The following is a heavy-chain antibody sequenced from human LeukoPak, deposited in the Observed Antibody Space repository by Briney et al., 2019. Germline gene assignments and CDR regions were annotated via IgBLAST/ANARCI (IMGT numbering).Heavy chain of an antibody. Sequence: SVKVSCKASGGTFSSYAISWVRQAPGQELEWMGGIIPIFGTANYAQKFQGRVTITADKSTSTAYMELSSLRSEDTAVYYCVVVPAAALRGYGMDVWGKGTTVTVSS. V-gene: IGHV1-69*06. D-gene: IGHD2-2*01. CDR2: IIPIFGTA. CDR1: GGTFSSYA. CDR3: VVVPAAALRGYGMDV. J-gene: IGHJ6*04.